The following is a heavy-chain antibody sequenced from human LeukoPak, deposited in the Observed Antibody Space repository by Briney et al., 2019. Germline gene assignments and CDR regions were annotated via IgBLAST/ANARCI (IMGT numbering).Heavy chain of an antibody. J-gene: IGHJ6*03. Sequence: SVKVSCKASGGTFSSYAISWVRQAPGQGLEWMGGIIPIFGTANYAQKFQGRVTITADESTSTAYMELSSLRSEDTAVYYCALIRYCSSTSCYCHYYYYMDVWGKGTTVTVSS. CDR3: ALIRYCSSTSCYCHYYYYMDV. V-gene: IGHV1-69*13. CDR2: IIPIFGTA. D-gene: IGHD2-2*01. CDR1: GGTFSSYA.